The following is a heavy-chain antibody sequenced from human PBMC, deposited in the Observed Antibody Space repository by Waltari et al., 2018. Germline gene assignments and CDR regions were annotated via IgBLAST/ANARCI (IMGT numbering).Heavy chain of an antibody. J-gene: IGHJ4*02. CDR2: IYYSGST. CDR3: ARGGGVVPAAIYYYFDY. Sequence: QVQLQESGPGLVKPSETLSLTCTVSGGSISSYYWSWIRQPPGKGLEWIGYIYYSGSTNYHPSLKSRVTISVDTSKNQFSLKLSSVTAADTAVYYCARGGGVVPAAIYYYFDYWGQGTLVTVSS. D-gene: IGHD2-2*01. V-gene: IGHV4-59*01. CDR1: GGSISSYY.